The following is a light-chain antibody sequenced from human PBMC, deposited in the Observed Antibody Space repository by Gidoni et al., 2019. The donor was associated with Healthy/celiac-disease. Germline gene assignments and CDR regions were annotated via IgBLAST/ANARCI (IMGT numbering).Light chain of an antibody. V-gene: IGKV3-20*01. CDR3: QQYGSSPWT. J-gene: IGKJ1*01. CDR2: GAS. CDR1: QSVSSSY. Sequence: EIVLTQSPGTLSLSPAERATLSCRAIQSVSSSYLAWDQQKPGQAPRRLIYGASSRATGIPDRFSGSGSGTDCTLTISRLEPEDFAVYYCQQYGSSPWTFGQGTKVEIK.